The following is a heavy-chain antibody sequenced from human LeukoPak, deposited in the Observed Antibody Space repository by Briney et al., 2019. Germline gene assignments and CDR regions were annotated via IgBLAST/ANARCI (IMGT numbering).Heavy chain of an antibody. J-gene: IGHJ4*02. CDR2: IKQDGSEK. V-gene: IGHV3-7*03. CDR1: GFTFSSYW. D-gene: IGHD6-19*01. CDR3: ARVRGPYSSGWYYFDY. Sequence: PGGSLRLSCAVSGFTFSSYWMSWVRQAPGKGLEWVANIKQDGSEKYYVDSVKGQFTISRDNAKNSLYLQMNSLRAEDTAVYYCARVRGPYSSGWYYFDYWGQGTLVTVSS.